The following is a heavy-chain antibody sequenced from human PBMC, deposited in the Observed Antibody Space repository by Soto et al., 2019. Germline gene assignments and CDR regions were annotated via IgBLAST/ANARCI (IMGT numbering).Heavy chain of an antibody. V-gene: IGHV3-21*01. J-gene: IGHJ6*02. D-gene: IGHD5-18*01. Sequence: AGSLRLSCAASGFTFSSYSMNWVRQAPGKGLEWVSSISSSSSYIYYADSVKGRFTISRDNAKNSLYLQMNSLRAEDTAVYFCARNVDTAMVIYYYGMDVWGQGTTVTVSS. CDR1: GFTFSSYS. CDR2: ISSSSSYI. CDR3: ARNVDTAMVIYYYGMDV.